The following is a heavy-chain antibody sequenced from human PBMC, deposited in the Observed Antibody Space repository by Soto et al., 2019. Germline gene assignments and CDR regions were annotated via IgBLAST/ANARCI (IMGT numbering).Heavy chain of an antibody. Sequence: GGSLRLSCAASGFTFSDYGMHWVRQAPGKGLEWVAVISYDGSNKYYADSVKGRFTISRDNSKNTLYLQMDSLRAEDTAVYYCAKNHQRAPSRDGYNLIDYWGQGTLVTVSS. CDR2: ISYDGSNK. CDR1: GFTFSDYG. V-gene: IGHV3-30*18. J-gene: IGHJ4*02. D-gene: IGHD5-12*01. CDR3: AKNHQRAPSRDGYNLIDY.